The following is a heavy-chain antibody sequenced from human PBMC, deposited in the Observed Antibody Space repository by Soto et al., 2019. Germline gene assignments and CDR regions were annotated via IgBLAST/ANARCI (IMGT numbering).Heavy chain of an antibody. CDR3: ARVFYDILTGFTSSDY. J-gene: IGHJ4*02. CDR2: ISAYNGNT. D-gene: IGHD3-9*01. V-gene: IGHV1-18*01. CDR1: GYTFTSYG. Sequence: ASVKVSCKASGYTFTSYGISWVRQAPGQGLEWMGWISAYNGNTNYAQKLQGRVTMTTDTSTSTAYMELRSLRSDDTAVYYCARVFYDILTGFTSSDYWGQGTLVTVSS.